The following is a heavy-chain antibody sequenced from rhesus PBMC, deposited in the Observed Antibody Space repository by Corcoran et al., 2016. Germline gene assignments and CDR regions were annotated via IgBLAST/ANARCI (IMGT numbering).Heavy chain of an antibody. CDR2: IYSNSEST. D-gene: IGHD1-32*01. CDR1: GGSISGYSY. Sequence: QVQLQESGPGVMKPSETLSLTCAVSGGSISGYSYWSWIRQPPGKGLEWFETIYSNSESTNYNPSLKSRVTISKDTSKNQFSLKLSSVTATDTAVYYCARDPGISGLYWGQGVLVTVSS. J-gene: IGHJ4*01. V-gene: IGHV4S12*01. CDR3: ARDPGISGLY.